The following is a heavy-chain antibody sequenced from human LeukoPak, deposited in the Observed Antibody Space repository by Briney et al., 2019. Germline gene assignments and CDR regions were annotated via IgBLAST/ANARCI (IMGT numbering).Heavy chain of an antibody. J-gene: IGHJ5*02. CDR1: GGTFSGYY. V-gene: IGHV4-34*01. CDR2: INHSGST. CDR3: ARSKGDSRWLDP. D-gene: IGHD2-21*02. Sequence: SETLSLTCAVYGGTFSGYYWGWVRQPPGKGLEWIGEINHSGSTNYNPSLKSRVTISVATSKNQFSLKLSSVTAADTAVYYCARSKGDSRWLDPWGQGTLVTVSS.